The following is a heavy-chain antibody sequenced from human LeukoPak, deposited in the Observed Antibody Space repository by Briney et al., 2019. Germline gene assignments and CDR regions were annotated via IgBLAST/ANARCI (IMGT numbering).Heavy chain of an antibody. Sequence: SQTLSLTCAISGDSFSTNSATWTWLRQSPSRGLEWLGRTYYRSKWNNDYAVSMKSRITINPDTSKNQFSLQLNPVTTEDTAVYYCARLVGASWFDSWGQGTLVTVSS. J-gene: IGHJ5*01. CDR3: ARLVGASWFDS. D-gene: IGHD1-26*01. CDR1: GDSFSTNSAT. V-gene: IGHV6-1*01. CDR2: TYYRSKWNN.